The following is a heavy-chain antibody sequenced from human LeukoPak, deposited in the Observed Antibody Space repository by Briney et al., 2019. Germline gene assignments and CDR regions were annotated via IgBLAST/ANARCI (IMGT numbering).Heavy chain of an antibody. D-gene: IGHD1-26*01. CDR2: INTNTGNP. J-gene: IGHJ5*02. CDR3: ARDTSGSYTNWFDP. CDR1: GYTFTSYA. V-gene: IGHV7-4-1*02. Sequence: ASVKVSCKASGYTFTSYAMNWVRQAPGQGLEWMGWINTNTGNPTYAQGFTGRFVFSLDTSVSTAYLQISSLKAEDTAVYYCARDTSGSYTNWFDPWGQGTLVTVSP.